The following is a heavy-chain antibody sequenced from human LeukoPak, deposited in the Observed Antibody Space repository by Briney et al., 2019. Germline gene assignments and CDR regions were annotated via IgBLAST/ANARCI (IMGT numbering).Heavy chain of an antibody. CDR2: IIPIFGTA. V-gene: IGHV1-69*05. D-gene: IGHD6-13*01. J-gene: IGHJ4*02. Sequence: SSVKVSCKASGGTFSSYAISWVRQAPGQGLEWMGRIIPIFGTASYAQKFQGRVTITTDESTSTAYMELSSLRSEDTAVYYCARDLGQQLVWEYWGQGTLVTVSS. CDR3: ARDLGQQLVWEY. CDR1: GGTFSSYA.